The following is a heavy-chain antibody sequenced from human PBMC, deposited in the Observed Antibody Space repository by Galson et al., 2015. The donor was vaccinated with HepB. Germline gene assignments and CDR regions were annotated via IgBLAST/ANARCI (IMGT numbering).Heavy chain of an antibody. J-gene: IGHJ5*02. CDR2: TYYRSKWYN. D-gene: IGHD1-26*01. Sequence: CAISGDSVSSNSAAWNWIRQSPSRGLEWLGRTYYRSKWYNDYAVSVKSRITINPDTSKNQFSLQLNSVTPEDTAVYYCAREGIVGATGSPRNNWFDPWGQGTLVTVSS. CDR1: GDSVSSNSAA. CDR3: AREGIVGATGSPRNNWFDP. V-gene: IGHV6-1*01.